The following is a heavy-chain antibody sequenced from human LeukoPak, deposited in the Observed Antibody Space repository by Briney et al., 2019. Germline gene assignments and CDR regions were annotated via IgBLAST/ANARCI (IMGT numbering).Heavy chain of an antibody. Sequence: GGSLRLSCAASGFTFSNFWMHWVRQTLGKGLLWVSRINNDGDTTNYADSVKGRFTISRDNAKNTLYLQMNSLRAEDTAVYYCARDTADDAFDIWGQGTMVTVSS. J-gene: IGHJ3*02. V-gene: IGHV3-74*01. CDR2: INNDGDTT. CDR1: GFTFSNFW. CDR3: ARDTADDAFDI.